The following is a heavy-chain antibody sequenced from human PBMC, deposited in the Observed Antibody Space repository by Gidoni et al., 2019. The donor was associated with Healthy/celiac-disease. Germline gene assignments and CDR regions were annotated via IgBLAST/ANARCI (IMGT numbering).Heavy chain of an antibody. CDR3: ARGRHELDMYFDY. Sequence: QVQLVQSGAEGKKPGSSVKVCCKASGGTFSSYAISWVRQAPGQGLEGMGGIIPIFVTANYAQKFQGRVTITADESTSTAYMELSSLRSEDTAVYYCARGRHELDMYFDYWGQGTLVTVSS. CDR1: GGTFSSYA. J-gene: IGHJ4*02. V-gene: IGHV1-69*01. D-gene: IGHD3-9*01. CDR2: IIPIFVTA.